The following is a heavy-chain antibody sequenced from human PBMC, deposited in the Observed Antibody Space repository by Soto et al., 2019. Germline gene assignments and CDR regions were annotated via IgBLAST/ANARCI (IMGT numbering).Heavy chain of an antibody. Sequence: QVQLQESGPGLVKPSQTLSLTCTVSGGSISSGGYYWSWIRQHPGKGLEWIGYSYYSGSTYYNPSLKRRVTISVDTSKNQFSLKLSSVTAADTAVYYCARSSYCTNGVCYLPLDYWGQGTLVTVSS. CDR1: GGSISSGGYY. D-gene: IGHD2-8*01. CDR2: SYYSGST. V-gene: IGHV4-31*03. J-gene: IGHJ4*02. CDR3: ARSSYCTNGVCYLPLDY.